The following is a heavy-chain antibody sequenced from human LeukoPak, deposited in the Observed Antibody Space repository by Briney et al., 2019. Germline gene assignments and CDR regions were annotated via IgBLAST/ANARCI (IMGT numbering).Heavy chain of an antibody. CDR1: GDSISSSY. Sequence: SETLSLTCTVSGDSISSSYWSWIRQPPGKGLEWIGYVYYTGSSYYNPSLKSRATTSIDMSKNQFSLKLTSMTAADTTVYYCAGYGSGSYYKAFDFWGQGILVTVSS. CDR2: VYYTGSS. D-gene: IGHD3-10*01. CDR3: AGYGSGSYYKAFDF. J-gene: IGHJ4*02. V-gene: IGHV4-59*01.